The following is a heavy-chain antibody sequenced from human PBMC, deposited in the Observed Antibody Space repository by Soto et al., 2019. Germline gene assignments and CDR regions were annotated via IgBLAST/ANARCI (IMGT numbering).Heavy chain of an antibody. CDR1: GGNFSGYY. Sequence: SETLSLTCAVYGGNFSGYYWSWIRQPPGKGLEWIGEINHSGSTNYNPSLKSRVTISVDTSKNQFSLKLSSVTAADTAVYYCARMGLAAAGTLHFYYYYGMDVWGQGTTVTVSS. J-gene: IGHJ6*02. V-gene: IGHV4-34*01. CDR3: ARMGLAAAGTLHFYYYYGMDV. D-gene: IGHD6-13*01. CDR2: INHSGST.